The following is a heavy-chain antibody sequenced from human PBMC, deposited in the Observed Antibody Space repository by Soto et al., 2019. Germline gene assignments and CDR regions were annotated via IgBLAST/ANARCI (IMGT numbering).Heavy chain of an antibody. J-gene: IGHJ5*01. CDR1: ELKIVDLY. D-gene: IGHD6-19*01. V-gene: IGHV3-11*04. Sequence: RHPSTASELKIVDLYMSWLSQATGKGLEWISYISSGGSLIYYADSVKGRFTISRDNAKSSLYLQMNSLRAEDTAVYYCARVKGIAMAGTPRCFDSLGQGTLVTVSS. CDR2: ISSGGSLI. CDR3: ARVKGIAMAGTPRCFDS.